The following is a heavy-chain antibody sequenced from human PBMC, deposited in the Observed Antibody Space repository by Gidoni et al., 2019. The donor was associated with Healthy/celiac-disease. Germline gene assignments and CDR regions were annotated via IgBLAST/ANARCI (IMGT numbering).Heavy chain of an antibody. D-gene: IGHD2-8*01. CDR1: GFTFSSYS. CDR3: ARDRGVYRAIDY. CDR2: ISSSSSYI. V-gene: IGHV3-21*01. Sequence: EVQLVESGGGLVKPGGSLRLSCAASGFTFSSYSMNWVRQAPGKGLEWVSSISSSSSYIYYADSVKGRFTISRDNAKNSLYLQMNSLRAEDTAVYYCARDRGVYRAIDYWGQGTLVTVSS. J-gene: IGHJ4*02.